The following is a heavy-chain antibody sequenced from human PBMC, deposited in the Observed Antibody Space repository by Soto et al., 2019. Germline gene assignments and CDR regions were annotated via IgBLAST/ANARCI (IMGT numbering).Heavy chain of an antibody. CDR2: ISSSGST. V-gene: IGHV3-11*01. D-gene: IGHD3-3*01. CDR1: GFTFSDYY. CDR3: AKGPTIFGVVISFDYYYGMYV. Sequence: VGSLRLSCAASGFTFSDYYMSWIRQAPGKGLEWVSYISSSGSTYYADSVKGRFTISRDNSKNTLYVQMNGLRAEDSAVYYCAKGPTIFGVVISFDYYYGMYVWGQGTTVTVSS. J-gene: IGHJ6*02.